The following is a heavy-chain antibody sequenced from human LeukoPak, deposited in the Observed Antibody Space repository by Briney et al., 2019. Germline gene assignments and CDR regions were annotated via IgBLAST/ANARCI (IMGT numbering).Heavy chain of an antibody. J-gene: IGHJ6*03. CDR2: INHSGST. CDR1: GGSFSGYY. V-gene: IGHV4-34*01. Sequence: SETLSLTCAVYGGSFSGYYWSWIRQPPGKGLEWIGEINHSGSTNYKPSLKSRVTISVDTSKNQFSLKLSSVTAAGTAVYYCARRAAFAGNYYYYMDVWGKGTTVTVSS. CDR3: ARRAAFAGNYYYYMDV. D-gene: IGHD3-16*01.